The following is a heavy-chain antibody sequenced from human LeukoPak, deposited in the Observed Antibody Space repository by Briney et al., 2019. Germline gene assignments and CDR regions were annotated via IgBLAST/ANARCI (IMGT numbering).Heavy chain of an antibody. J-gene: IGHJ4*02. V-gene: IGHV3-23*01. Sequence: GGSLRLSCAASGFTFSSYWMSWVRQAPGKGLEWVSAISGSGGSTYYADSVKGRFTISRDNSKNTLYLQMNSLRAEDTAVYYCAKEPDSSGYYYNDYWGQGTLVTVSS. CDR3: AKEPDSSGYYYNDY. CDR1: GFTFSSYW. D-gene: IGHD3-22*01. CDR2: ISGSGGST.